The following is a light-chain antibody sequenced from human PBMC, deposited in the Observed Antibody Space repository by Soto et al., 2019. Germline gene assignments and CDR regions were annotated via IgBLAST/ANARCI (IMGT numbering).Light chain of an antibody. J-gene: IGKJ1*01. CDR1: QSVRTY. CDR2: DTS. V-gene: IGKV3-11*01. CDR3: QQYGGSPWT. Sequence: EIVLTQSPATVSLSPGERATLSCRASQSVRTYLAWYQQKPGQAPRLLIYDTSNRAAGIPARFSGSGSGTDFALTISSLEPEDFAVYYCQQYGGSPWTFGQGTKVDIK.